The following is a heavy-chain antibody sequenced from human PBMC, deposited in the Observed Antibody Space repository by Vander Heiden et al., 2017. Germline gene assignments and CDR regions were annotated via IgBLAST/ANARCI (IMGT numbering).Heavy chain of an antibody. D-gene: IGHD2-2*01. CDR2: INPSGGST. CDR3: ARDVTSSARWYYYYGMDV. V-gene: IGHV1-46*01. J-gene: IGHJ6*02. CDR1: GYTFTSYY. Sequence: QVQLVQSGAEVKKPGASVKVCCKASGYTFTSYYMHWVRQAPGQGLEWMGIINPSGGSTSYAQKFQGRVTMTRDTSTSTVYMELSSLRSEDTAVYYCARDVTSSARWYYYYGMDVWGQGTTVTVSS.